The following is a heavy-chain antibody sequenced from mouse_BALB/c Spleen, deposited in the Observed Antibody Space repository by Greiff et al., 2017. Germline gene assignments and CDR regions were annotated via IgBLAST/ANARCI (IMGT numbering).Heavy chain of an antibody. J-gene: IGHJ1*01. D-gene: IGHD2-4*01. CDR2: IYPGDGDT. Sequence: QVQLQQSGAELARPGASVKLSCKASGYTFTSYWMQWVKQRPGQGLEWIGAIYPGDGDTRYTQKFKGKATLTADKSSSTAYMQLSSLASEDSAVYYCAREGDDYDAWYFDVWGAGTTVTVSS. V-gene: IGHV1-87*01. CDR3: AREGDDYDAWYFDV. CDR1: GYTFTSYW.